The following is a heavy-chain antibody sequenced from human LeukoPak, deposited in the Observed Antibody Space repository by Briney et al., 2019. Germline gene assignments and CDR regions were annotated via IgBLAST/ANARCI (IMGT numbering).Heavy chain of an antibody. CDR1: GGTFSSYA. V-gene: IGHV1-69*04. J-gene: IGHJ3*02. CDR2: IIPIPGIA. Sequence: GASVKVSCKASGGTFSSYAISWVRQAPGQGLEWMGRIIPIPGIANYAQKFQGRVTITADKSTSTAYMELSSLRSEDTAVYYCARGSVEGYYDSSGYYERFDAFDIWGQGTMVTVSS. D-gene: IGHD3-22*01. CDR3: ARGSVEGYYDSSGYYERFDAFDI.